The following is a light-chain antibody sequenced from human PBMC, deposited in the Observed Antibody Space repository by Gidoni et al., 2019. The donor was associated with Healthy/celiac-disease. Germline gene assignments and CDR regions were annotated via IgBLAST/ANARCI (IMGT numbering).Light chain of an antibody. CDR2: AAS. J-gene: IGKJ4*01. Sequence: DIQMTQSPSSLSAYVGDRVTITCRATQSISSYLNWYQQKPGKAPKLLIYAASSLKSGVPSRFSGSGSGTDFTLTISSLPPEDFATYYCQQSYSTAPTFGGGTKVEIK. CDR1: QSISSY. CDR3: QQSYSTAPT. V-gene: IGKV1-39*01.